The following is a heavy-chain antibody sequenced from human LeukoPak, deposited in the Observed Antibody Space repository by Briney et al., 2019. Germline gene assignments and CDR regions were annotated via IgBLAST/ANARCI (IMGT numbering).Heavy chain of an antibody. D-gene: IGHD3-3*01. CDR1: GYTFTGYY. Sequence: ASVKVSCKASGYTFTGYYMHWVRQAPGQGLEWMGWINPNSGGTNYAQKFQGRVTMTRDTSISTAYMELSRLRSDDTAVYYCARGPVLRFLEWGNWFDPWGQGTLVTVSS. J-gene: IGHJ5*02. V-gene: IGHV1-2*02. CDR2: INPNSGGT. CDR3: ARGPVLRFLEWGNWFDP.